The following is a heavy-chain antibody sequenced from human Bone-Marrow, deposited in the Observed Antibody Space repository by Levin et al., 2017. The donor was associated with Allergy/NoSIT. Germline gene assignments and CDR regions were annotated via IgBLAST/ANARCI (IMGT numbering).Heavy chain of an antibody. CDR2: IYSGGSA. V-gene: IGHV3-66*01. Sequence: GASVKVSCAASEFIVISNYMSWVRQAPGKGLDWVSVIYSGGSAYYAESVKGRFTISRDNSKNTLYLQMNSLRAEDTAVYYCVARSNGMDVWGQGTTVTVSS. D-gene: IGHD5-12*01. CDR1: EFIVISNY. J-gene: IGHJ6*02. CDR3: VARSNGMDV.